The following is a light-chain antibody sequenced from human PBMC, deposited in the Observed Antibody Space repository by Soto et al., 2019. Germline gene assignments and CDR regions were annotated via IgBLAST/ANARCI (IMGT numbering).Light chain of an antibody. Sequence: QSALTQPASVSGSPGQSITISCTGTSSDVGGYDYVSWYQLHPGKAPKLMVFEVSNRPSGVSYRFSGSKSGNTASLTISRPQAEDEADYFCSSYSISTAYLFGTGTKVTVL. V-gene: IGLV2-14*01. CDR3: SSYSISTAYL. J-gene: IGLJ1*01. CDR1: SSDVGGYDY. CDR2: EVS.